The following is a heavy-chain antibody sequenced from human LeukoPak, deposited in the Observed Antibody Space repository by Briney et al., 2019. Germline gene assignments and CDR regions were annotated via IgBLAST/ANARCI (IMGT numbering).Heavy chain of an antibody. J-gene: IGHJ4*02. CDR3: NTELDFDY. V-gene: IGHV3-7*01. Sequence: RPGGSLRLSCVASGFTFSTHWMSWVRQVPGKGLEWVANIKQDGSEKYYVDSVKGRFTISRDNAKNSLYLQMNSLRAEDTAVYYCNTELDFDYWGQGTLVTVSS. CDR2: IKQDGSEK. D-gene: IGHD1-26*01. CDR1: GFTFSTHW.